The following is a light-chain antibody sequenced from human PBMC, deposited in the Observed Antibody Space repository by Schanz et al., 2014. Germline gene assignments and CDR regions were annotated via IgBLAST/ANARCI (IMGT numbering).Light chain of an antibody. Sequence: DIVMTQSPLSLPVTPGEPASMSCRSSQSLLQSNEYNYLDWSLQKPGQSPHLLIYTLSYRGSGVPDRLSGSGSVTKFTLKISRVEAEDVGVYYCMQRIEFPLFTFGPGTKLDIK. CDR2: TLS. J-gene: IGKJ3*01. CDR3: MQRIEFPLFT. CDR1: QSLLQSNEYNY. V-gene: IGKV2-40*01.